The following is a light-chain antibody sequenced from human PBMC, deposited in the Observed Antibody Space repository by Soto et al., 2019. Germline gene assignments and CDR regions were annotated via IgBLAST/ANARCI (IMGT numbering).Light chain of an antibody. V-gene: IGKV3-11*01. Sequence: TQSRATLSLSPGERAPLYSRASQSVSSYLAWYQQKPGQAPRLLIYDASNRATGIPARFSGSGSGTDFTLTISSLEPEDFAVYYCQLYGISPHFGQGTRLEIK. J-gene: IGKJ5*01. CDR1: QSVSSY. CDR2: DAS. CDR3: QLYGISPH.